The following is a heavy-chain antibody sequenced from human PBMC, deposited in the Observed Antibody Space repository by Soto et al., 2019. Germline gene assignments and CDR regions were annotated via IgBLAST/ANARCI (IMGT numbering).Heavy chain of an antibody. CDR2: IYPDDSKT. CDR1: GYIFSHYW. V-gene: IGHV5-51*03. Sequence: EVQLVQSGAEVKKPGESLKISCQGSGYIFSHYWIAWVRQLPGKGLEWMGIIYPDDSKTRYSPSFQGQVTFSADKSIGTAYLQWSSLEASDTAMYYCAGYGRPTLTNVYCDSWGQGPLVTVPS. D-gene: IGHD2-15*01. CDR3: AGYGRPTLTNVYCDS. J-gene: IGHJ4*02.